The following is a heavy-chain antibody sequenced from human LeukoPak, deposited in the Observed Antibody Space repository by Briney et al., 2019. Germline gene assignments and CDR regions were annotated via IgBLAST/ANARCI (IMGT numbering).Heavy chain of an antibody. CDR2: IYYTGT. J-gene: IGHJ4*02. CDR1: GGSVSDYY. V-gene: IGHV4-59*02. CDR3: TSRKHGNDY. Sequence: SETLSLTCTVSGGSVSDYYWSWIRQSPGKGLEWIGYIYYTGTSYNPSLKSRVTISADTSKNQFSLTLSSVTAPDTAVYYCTSRKHGNDYWGQGTLVTVSS.